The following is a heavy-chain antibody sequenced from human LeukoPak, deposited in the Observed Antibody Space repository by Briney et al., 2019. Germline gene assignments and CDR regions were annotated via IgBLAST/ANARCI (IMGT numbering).Heavy chain of an antibody. CDR2: IYSGGST. D-gene: IGHD3-10*01. V-gene: IGHV3-53*01. Sequence: GGSLRLSCAASGFTVSSNYMSWVRQAPGKGLEWVSVIYSGGSTDYADSVKGRFTVSRDNSKNTLFLQMNTLRAEDTAVYYCAKRRGVGSGSYFDYWGQGTLVTVSS. CDR1: GFTVSSNY. J-gene: IGHJ4*02. CDR3: AKRRGVGSGSYFDY.